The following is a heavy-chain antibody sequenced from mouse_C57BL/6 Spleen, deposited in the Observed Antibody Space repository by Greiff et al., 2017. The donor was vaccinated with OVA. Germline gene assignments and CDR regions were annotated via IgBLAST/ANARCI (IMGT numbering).Heavy chain of an antibody. V-gene: IGHV7-3*01. CDR1: GFTFTDYY. J-gene: IGHJ2*01. D-gene: IGHD1-1*01. CDR2: IRNKANGYTT. CDR3: ARVPVNYYDSSYYFDY. Sequence: EVKVVESGGGLVQPGGSLSLSCAASGFTFTDYYMSWVRQPPGKALEWLGFIRNKANGYTTEYSASVKGRFTISRDNSQSILYLQMNDLRADDSATYYCARVPVNYYDSSYYFDYWGQGTTLTVSS.